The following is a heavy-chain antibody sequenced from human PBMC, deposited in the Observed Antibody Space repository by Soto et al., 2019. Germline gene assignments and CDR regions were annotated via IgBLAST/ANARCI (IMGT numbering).Heavy chain of an antibody. CDR1: GYTFTGYY. CDR3: ARDPAYYVYYFDY. D-gene: IGHD3-10*02. V-gene: IGHV1-2*02. CDR2: INPNSGGT. Sequence: GASVKVSGKASGYTFTGYYMHWVRQAPGQGLEWMGWINPNSGGTNYAQKFQGRVTMTRDTSISTAYMELSRLRSDDTAVYYCARDPAYYVYYFDYWGQGTLVTVSS. J-gene: IGHJ4*02.